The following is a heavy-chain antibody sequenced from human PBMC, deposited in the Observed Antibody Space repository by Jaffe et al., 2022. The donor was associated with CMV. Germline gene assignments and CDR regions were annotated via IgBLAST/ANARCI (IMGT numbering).Heavy chain of an antibody. J-gene: IGHJ1*01. D-gene: IGHD1-1*01. CDR1: GFAFSAYG. CDR3: ARGGLCATGVCHGAAYFQL. V-gene: IGHV3-48*03. CDR2: ISSTGIFS. Sequence: EVQLVESGGGVVLPGGSLRLSCAASGFAFSAYGMNWVRQTPGNGLQWVSNISSTGIFSHYVDSVKGRFTISRDNAKNVLFLQMNSLRAEDTGLYYCARGGLCATGVCHGAAYFQLWGQGTLVTVSS.